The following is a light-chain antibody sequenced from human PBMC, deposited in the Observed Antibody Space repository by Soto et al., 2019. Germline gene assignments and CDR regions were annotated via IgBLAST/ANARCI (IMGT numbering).Light chain of an antibody. CDR3: QQYTNSQFS. V-gene: IGKV3-20*01. CDR1: QSLTTNF. Sequence: EIVLTQSPAILSLSPGERATLSCRASQSLTTNFLAWYQQKPGQAPRLLIYGPSTRAPGTPDRFSGGGAGTDFTLTINRLEPEDFAVYFCQQYTNSQFSFGGGTKVEI. CDR2: GPS. J-gene: IGKJ4*01.